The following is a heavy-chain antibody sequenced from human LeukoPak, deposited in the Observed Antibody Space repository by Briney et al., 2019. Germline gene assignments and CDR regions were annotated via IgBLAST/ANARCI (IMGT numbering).Heavy chain of an antibody. CDR1: GYTFTGYY. Sequence: GASVKVSCKASGYTFTGYYMHWVRQPPGQGLEWMGWINPNSGGTNYAQKFQGRVTMTRDTSISTAYMELSRLRSDDTAVYYCARTRGYSYASPGDYYYMDVWGKGTTVTVSS. CDR2: INPNSGGT. J-gene: IGHJ6*03. V-gene: IGHV1-2*02. D-gene: IGHD5-18*01. CDR3: ARTRGYSYASPGDYYYMDV.